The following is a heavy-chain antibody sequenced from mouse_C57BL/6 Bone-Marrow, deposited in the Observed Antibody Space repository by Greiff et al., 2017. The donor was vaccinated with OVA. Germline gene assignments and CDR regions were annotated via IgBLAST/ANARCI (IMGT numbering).Heavy chain of an antibody. CDR1: GFTFSSYA. J-gene: IGHJ3*01. CDR2: ISDGGSYT. Sequence: EVKVVESGGGLVKPGGSLKLSCAASGFTFSSYAMSWVRQTPEKRLEWVATISDGGSYTYYPDNVKGRFTISRDNAKNNLYLQMSHLKSEDTAMYYCARDRGDGFAYWGQGTLVTVSA. CDR3: ARDRGDGFAY. V-gene: IGHV5-4*01. D-gene: IGHD2-3*01.